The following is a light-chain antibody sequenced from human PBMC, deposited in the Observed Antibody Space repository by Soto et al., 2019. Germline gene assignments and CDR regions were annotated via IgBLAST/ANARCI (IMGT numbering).Light chain of an antibody. Sequence: DFQMTQSPSTLSASVGDRVTITCRASQNINNWVAWYQQKPGKAPKFLIYDASTLQRGVPSRFSGSGFGTEFSLTISSLQPDDFGSYSCQHTRTFGQGPKVEIK. J-gene: IGKJ1*01. CDR1: QNINNW. V-gene: IGKV1-5*01. CDR3: QHTRT. CDR2: DAS.